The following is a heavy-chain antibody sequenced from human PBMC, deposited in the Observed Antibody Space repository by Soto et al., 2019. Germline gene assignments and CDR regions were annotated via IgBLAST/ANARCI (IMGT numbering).Heavy chain of an antibody. CDR3: ARSGGLGRDFTY. Sequence: QVQLVQSGAEVKKPGSSVKVSCKASGGTCSSDSFSWVRQAPGQGLEWMGGIIPMFDTPLYAQKFQDRVTITAAESKSTAYMQLRSLRSGDTAGYYRARSGGLGRDFTYWGPGSLVTVSS. V-gene: IGHV1-69*12. CDR1: GGTCSSDS. D-gene: IGHD2-15*01. CDR2: IIPMFDTP. J-gene: IGHJ4*02.